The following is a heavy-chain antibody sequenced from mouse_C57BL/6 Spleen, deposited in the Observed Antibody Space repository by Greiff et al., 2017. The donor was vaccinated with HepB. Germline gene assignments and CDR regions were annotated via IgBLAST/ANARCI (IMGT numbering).Heavy chain of an antibody. CDR2: IYPRSGNT. V-gene: IGHV1-81*01. CDR3: AREGIYDGLLFAY. J-gene: IGHJ3*01. CDR1: GYTFTSYG. Sequence: QVQLKESGAELARPGASVKLSCKASGYTFTSYGISWVKQRTGQGLEWIGEIYPRSGNTYYNEKVKGKATLTADKSSSTAYMELRSLTSEDSAVYFCAREGIYDGLLFAYWGQGTLVTVSA. D-gene: IGHD2-3*01.